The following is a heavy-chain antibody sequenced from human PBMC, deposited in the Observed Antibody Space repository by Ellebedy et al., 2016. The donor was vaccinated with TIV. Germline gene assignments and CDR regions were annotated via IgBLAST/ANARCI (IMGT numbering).Heavy chain of an antibody. CDR2: INPNSGGT. D-gene: IGHD5-24*01. Sequence: ASVKVSCKASGYTFTGYYMHWVRQAPGQGLEWMGWINPNSGGTNYAQKFQGRVTMTRDTSVSTVYMELNRLRSDDRAVYYCARGVTAGLPTTTTLDFDYWGQGTLVTVSS. CDR3: ARGVTAGLPTTTTLDFDY. CDR1: GYTFTGYY. J-gene: IGHJ4*02. V-gene: IGHV1-2*02.